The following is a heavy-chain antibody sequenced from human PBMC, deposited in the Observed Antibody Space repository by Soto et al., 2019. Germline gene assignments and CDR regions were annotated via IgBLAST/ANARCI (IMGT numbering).Heavy chain of an antibody. CDR1: GFTFSSYG. CDR2: ISYDGSNK. J-gene: IGHJ6*02. CDR3: AKLHDYGDDLGVYYYYGMDV. Sequence: QVQLVESGGGVVQPGRSLRLSCAASGFTFSSYGMHWVRQAPGKGLEWVAVISYDGSNKYYADSVKGRFTISRDNSKNTLYLQMNSRRAEDTAVYYCAKLHDYGDDLGVYYYYGMDVWGQGTTVTVSS. D-gene: IGHD4-17*01. V-gene: IGHV3-30*18.